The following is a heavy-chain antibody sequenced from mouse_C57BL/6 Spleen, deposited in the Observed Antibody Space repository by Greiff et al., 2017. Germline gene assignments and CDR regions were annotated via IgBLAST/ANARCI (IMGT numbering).Heavy chain of an antibody. CDR1: GYTFTSYW. CDR3: VKHAITTGYAMDY. V-gene: IGHV1-72*01. Sequence: QVQLQQPGAELVKPGASVKLSCKASGYTFTSYWMHWVKQRPGRGLEWIGRIDPNSGGTKYNEKFKSKATLTVDKPSSTAYMQLSSLTSEGSAVYIFVKHAITTGYAMDYCGKGTSVTVSS. J-gene: IGHJ4*01. D-gene: IGHD1-2*01. CDR2: IDPNSGGT.